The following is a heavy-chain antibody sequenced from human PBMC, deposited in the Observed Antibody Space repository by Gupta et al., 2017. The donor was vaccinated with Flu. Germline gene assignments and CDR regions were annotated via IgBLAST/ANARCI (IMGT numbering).Heavy chain of an antibody. CDR1: GYSFTTYW. D-gene: IGHD6-13*01. V-gene: IGHV5-51*01. CDR3: ARQIRSSWGYTADDAFDI. CDR2: IYPGDSDT. Sequence: EVQLVQSGAEVKKPGESLKISCKGSGYSFTTYWIGWVRQMPGKGLEWMGVIYPGDSDTRYSPSFQGQVNISADKSITTAYLQWSSLKASDTAMYYCARQIRSSWGYTADDAFDIWGQGTMVTVSS. J-gene: IGHJ3*02.